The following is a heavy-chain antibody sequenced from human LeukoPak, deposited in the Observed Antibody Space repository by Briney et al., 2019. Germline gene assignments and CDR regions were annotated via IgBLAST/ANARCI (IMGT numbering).Heavy chain of an antibody. CDR3: ARDRWVTGPEGLNDAFDI. CDR1: GYTFTGYY. V-gene: IGHV1-2*02. Sequence: GASVKVSCKASGYTFTGYYMHWVRQAPGQGLEWMGWINPNSGGTNYAQKFQGRVTMTRDTSISTAYMELSRLRSDDTAVYYCARDRWVTGPEGLNDAFDIWGQGTMVTVSS. CDR2: INPNSGGT. J-gene: IGHJ3*02. D-gene: IGHD4-23*01.